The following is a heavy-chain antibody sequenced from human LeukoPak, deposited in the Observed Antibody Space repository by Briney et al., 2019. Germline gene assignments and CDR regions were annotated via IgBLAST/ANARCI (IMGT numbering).Heavy chain of an antibody. CDR3: ARGAGTNLNYYYYMDV. V-gene: IGHV1-69*05. CDR2: IIPIFGTA. J-gene: IGHJ6*03. D-gene: IGHD6-19*01. Sequence: GASVKVSCKASGGTFSSYAISWVRQAPGQGLEWMGGIIPIFGTANYAQKLQGRVTMTTDTSTSTAYMELRSLRSDDTAVYYCARGAGTNLNYYYYMDVWGKGTTVTISS. CDR1: GGTFSSYA.